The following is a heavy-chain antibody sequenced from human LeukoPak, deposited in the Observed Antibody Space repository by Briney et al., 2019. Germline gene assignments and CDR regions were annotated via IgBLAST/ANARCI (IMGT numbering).Heavy chain of an antibody. Sequence: ASVKVSCKASGYTFTSYYMHWVRQAPGQGLEWMGIINPSGGSTSYAQKFQGRVTMTRDTSTSTVYMELSSLRSEDTAVYYCARGRTEYYSYTYYYGMDVWGQGTTVTVSS. J-gene: IGHJ6*02. CDR1: GYTFTSYY. CDR2: INPSGGST. CDR3: ARGRTEYYSYTYYYGMDV. D-gene: IGHD2/OR15-2a*01. V-gene: IGHV1-46*01.